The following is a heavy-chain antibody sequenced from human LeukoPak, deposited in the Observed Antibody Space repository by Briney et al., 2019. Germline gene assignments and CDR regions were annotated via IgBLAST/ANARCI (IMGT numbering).Heavy chain of an antibody. D-gene: IGHD3-10*01. Sequence: PGGSLRLSCAASGFTFSSYAMPWVRQAPGKGLEWVAVISYDGSNKYYADSVKGRFTISRDNSKNTLYLQMNSLRAEDTAVYYCAAYGSGSYYYYGMDVWGQGTTVTVSS. V-gene: IGHV3-30-3*01. CDR3: AAYGSGSYYYYGMDV. CDR2: ISYDGSNK. J-gene: IGHJ6*02. CDR1: GFTFSSYA.